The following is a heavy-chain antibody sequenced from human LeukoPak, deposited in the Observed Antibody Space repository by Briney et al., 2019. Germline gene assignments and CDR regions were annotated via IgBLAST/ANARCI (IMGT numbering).Heavy chain of an antibody. V-gene: IGHV4-34*01. CDR2: INHSGST. CDR3: ARAREPLLYTYYFDY. CDR1: GGSFSGYY. Sequence: PSETLSLTCAVYGGSFSGYYWSWIRQPPGKGLEGIGEINHSGSTNYNPSLKSRVTISVDTSMNQFSLKLGSVTAADTAVYYCARAREPLLYTYYFDYWGQGTLVTVSS. J-gene: IGHJ4*02. D-gene: IGHD3-16*01.